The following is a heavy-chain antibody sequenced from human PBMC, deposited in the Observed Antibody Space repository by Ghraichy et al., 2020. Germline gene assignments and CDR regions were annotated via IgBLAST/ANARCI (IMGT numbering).Heavy chain of an antibody. V-gene: IGHV4-59*01. Sequence: SETLSLTCTVSGGSISSYYWSWIRQPPGKGLEWIGYIYYSGSTNYNPSLKSRVTISVDTSKNQFSLKLSSVTAADTAVYYCARSGKEGQKRPRAHFDYWGQGTLVTVSS. CDR3: ARSGKEGQKRPRAHFDY. CDR2: IYYSGST. D-gene: IGHD4-23*01. J-gene: IGHJ4*02. CDR1: GGSISSYY.